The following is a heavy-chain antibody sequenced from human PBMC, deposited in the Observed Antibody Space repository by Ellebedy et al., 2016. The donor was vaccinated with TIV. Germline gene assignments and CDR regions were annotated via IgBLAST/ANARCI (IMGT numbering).Heavy chain of an antibody. CDR3: VRGGDSSGTWRYYIDF. J-gene: IGHJ4*02. CDR1: VGSISSDFY. CDR2: VNHSGVT. Sequence: MPSETLSLTCTVSVGSISSDFYWSLIRQAPGRGLEWSGYVNHSGVTNYNYSLKSRVSISADTSTNQFSLKLNSVTAADTAVYYCVRGGDSSGTWRYYIDFWGQGLLVTVSS. D-gene: IGHD3-10*01. V-gene: IGHV4-61*01.